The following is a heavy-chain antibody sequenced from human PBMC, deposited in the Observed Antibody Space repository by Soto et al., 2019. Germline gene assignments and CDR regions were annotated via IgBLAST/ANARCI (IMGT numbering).Heavy chain of an antibody. CDR3: ARAQFYSGSGNYHNLMFEP. D-gene: IGHD3-10*01. CDR2: IYHSVTF. CDR1: GGSISAAGYS. J-gene: IGHJ5*02. Sequence: SETLSLTCAVSGGSISAAGYSCSWIRHPPGGGLEWVGYIYHSVTFLYNPSLKTRLTMSLDRSNNQFSLTLNSVTAADTAVYYCARAQFYSGSGNYHNLMFEPWGQGTKVTVSS. V-gene: IGHV4-30-2*01.